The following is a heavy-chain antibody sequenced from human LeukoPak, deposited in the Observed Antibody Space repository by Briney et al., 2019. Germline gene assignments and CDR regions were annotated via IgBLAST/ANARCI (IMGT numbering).Heavy chain of an antibody. D-gene: IGHD3-16*01. CDR1: GVTFNAYA. CDR2: ISIGGGT. V-gene: IGHV3-23*01. CDR3: AKGLNWFDP. J-gene: IGHJ5*02. Sequence: PGGSLRLSCAASGVTFNAYAMSWVRQAPGKGLEWVSSISIGGGTFYADSVKGRFTFSRDNSKNTLYLQMNSLRAEDTALYYCAKGLNWFDPWGQGTLVTVSS.